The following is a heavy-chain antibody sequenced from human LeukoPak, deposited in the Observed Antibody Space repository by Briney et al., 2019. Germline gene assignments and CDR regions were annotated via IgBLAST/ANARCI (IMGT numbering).Heavy chain of an antibody. V-gene: IGHV5-51*01. CDR1: GYSFTSYW. J-gene: IGHJ4*02. Sequence: GESLKTSCQGSGYSFTSYWIAWVRQVPGKRLEWIGIIYPGDSDTIYSPSFQGQVSISADTSINTAYLQWNTLKASDTAMYYCARPSGAAVTTNYFDYWGQGTLVTVSS. D-gene: IGHD4-17*01. CDR3: ARPSGAAVTTNYFDY. CDR2: IYPGDSDT.